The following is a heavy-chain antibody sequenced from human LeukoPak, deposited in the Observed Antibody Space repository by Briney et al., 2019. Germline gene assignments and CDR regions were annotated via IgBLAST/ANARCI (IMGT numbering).Heavy chain of an antibody. V-gene: IGHV4-39*07. CDR3: ARAMVYSSGSYKPRYYFDY. D-gene: IGHD3-10*01. J-gene: IGHJ4*02. CDR1: GGSISSSSYY. Sequence: SETLSLTCTVSGGSISSSSYYWGWIRQPPGKGLEWMGSIYYGGGTYYNPSLRSRVTISVDTSKNQFSLNLSSVTAADTAVYYCARAMVYSSGSYKPRYYFDYWGQGTLVTVSS. CDR2: IYYGGGT.